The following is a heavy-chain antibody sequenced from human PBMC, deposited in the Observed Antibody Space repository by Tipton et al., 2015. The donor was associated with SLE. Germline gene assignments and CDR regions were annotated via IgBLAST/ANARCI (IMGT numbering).Heavy chain of an antibody. CDR3: ARHVEGIITTDL. CDR1: GFSFLTFY. Sequence: VQLVQSGAEVKEPGESLKISCKVSGFSFLTFYIGWVRQMPGKGLEWMGSMFASDSDIRYSPSFQGQVTISADKSINTAYLQWSSLKASDTAMYYCARHVEGIITTDLWGQGTLVTVSS. J-gene: IGHJ5*02. V-gene: IGHV5-51*01. CDR2: MFASDSDI. D-gene: IGHD3-22*01.